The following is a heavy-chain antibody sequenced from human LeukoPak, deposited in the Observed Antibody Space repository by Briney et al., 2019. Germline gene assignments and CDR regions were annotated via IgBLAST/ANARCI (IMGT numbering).Heavy chain of an antibody. V-gene: IGHV4-59*01. J-gene: IGHJ4*02. CDR1: GGSISSYY. CDR2: IYYTGST. CDR3: ARDDYGGNALGY. D-gene: IGHD4-23*01. Sequence: SETLSLTCTVSGGSISSYYWSWIWQPPGKGLEWIGYIYYTGSTNYNPSLKSRVTISVDTSKNQFSLKLSSVTAADTAVYYCARDDYGGNALGYWGQGTLVTVSS.